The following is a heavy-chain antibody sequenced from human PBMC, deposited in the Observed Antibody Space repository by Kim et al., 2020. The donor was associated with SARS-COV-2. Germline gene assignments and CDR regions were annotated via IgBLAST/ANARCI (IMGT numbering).Heavy chain of an antibody. CDR2: LYQTWST. V-gene: IGHV4-59*12. Sequence: SETLSLTCTVSGDSINDFYWSWIRQSPGRGLEWLGYLYQTWSTNYNPSLVGRVTMTLDTSKNQVSLKLTSVTAADTAMYFCARSGRGFDFLTGYSPLDYWGQGTLVTVSS. CDR3: ARSGRGFDFLTGYSPLDY. CDR1: GDSINDFY. D-gene: IGHD3-9*01. J-gene: IGHJ4*02.